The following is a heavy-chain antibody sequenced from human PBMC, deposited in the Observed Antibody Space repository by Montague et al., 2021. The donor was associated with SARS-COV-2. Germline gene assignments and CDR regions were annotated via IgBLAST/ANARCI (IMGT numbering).Heavy chain of an antibody. CDR1: GASMSGSY. V-gene: IGHV4-59*12. Sequence: SETLSLTCTVSGASMSGSYWGWVRQPPGKGPEWIGNIYSSGSTHYNPSLKSRVTISVDTSKNQFPLKLSSVTAADTAVYYCARARSVTTFFLGVRVAMDVWGQGTTVTVSS. CDR2: IYSSGST. D-gene: IGHD4-11*01. CDR3: ARARSVTTFFLGVRVAMDV. J-gene: IGHJ6*02.